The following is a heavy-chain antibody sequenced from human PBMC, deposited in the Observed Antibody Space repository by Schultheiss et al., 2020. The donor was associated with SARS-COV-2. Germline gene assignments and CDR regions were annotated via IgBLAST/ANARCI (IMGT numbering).Heavy chain of an antibody. D-gene: IGHD3-10*01. CDR3: AKDLKNYYGSGFDY. CDR1: GFTFSSYA. V-gene: IGHV3-23*01. CDR2: ISGSGGST. J-gene: IGHJ4*02. Sequence: GESLKISCAASGFTFSSYAMSWVRQAPGKGLEWVSAISGSGGSTYYADSVKGRFTISRDNSKNTLYLQMNSLRAEDTAVYYCAKDLKNYYGSGFDYWGQGTLVTVSS.